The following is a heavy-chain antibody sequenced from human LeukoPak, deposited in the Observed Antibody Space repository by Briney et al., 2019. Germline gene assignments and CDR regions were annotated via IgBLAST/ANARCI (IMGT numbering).Heavy chain of an antibody. D-gene: IGHD3-10*01. V-gene: IGHV4-34*01. CDR2: INHSGST. J-gene: IGHJ5*02. CDR3: ARDFYGSGSRKKNWFDP. CDR1: GGSFSGYY. Sequence: TSETLSLTCAVYGGSFSGYYWSWIRQPPGKGLEWIGEINHSGSTNYNPSLKSRVTISVDTSKNQFSLKLSSVTAADTAVYYCARDFYGSGSRKKNWFDPWGQGTLVTVSS.